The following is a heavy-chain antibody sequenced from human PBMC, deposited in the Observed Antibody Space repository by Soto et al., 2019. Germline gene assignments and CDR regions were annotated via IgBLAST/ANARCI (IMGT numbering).Heavy chain of an antibody. V-gene: IGHV5-51*01. J-gene: IGHJ6*02. CDR1: GYTFTNYW. Sequence: GESLKISCKGSGYTFTNYWIGWVRQMPGKGLEWMGIIYPGDSDTKYNPSFQGQVTISADKSITTAYLRWTSLKASDTAIYYCAASIFYYGMDVWGQGTTVTVSS. CDR3: AASIFYYGMDV. CDR2: IYPGDSDT.